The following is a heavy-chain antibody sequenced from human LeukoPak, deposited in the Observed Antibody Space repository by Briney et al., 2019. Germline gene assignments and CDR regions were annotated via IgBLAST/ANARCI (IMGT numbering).Heavy chain of an antibody. CDR3: ARGLRTRAAADD. V-gene: IGHV1-8*01. CDR1: GYTFTSYD. Sequence: ASVKVSCKASGYTFTSYDINWVRQATGQGLEWMGWMNPNSGNTGYAQKFQGRVTMTRNTSISTAYMELSSLRSEDTAVYYCARGLRTRAAADDWGQGTLVTVSS. D-gene: IGHD6-13*01. CDR2: MNPNSGNT. J-gene: IGHJ4*02.